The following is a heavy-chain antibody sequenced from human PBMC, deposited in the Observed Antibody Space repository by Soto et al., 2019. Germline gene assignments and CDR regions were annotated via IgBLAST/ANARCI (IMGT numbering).Heavy chain of an antibody. CDR1: GYTFTGSY. Sequence: ASVKVSCKASGYTFTGSYINRVRQAPGEGIEWMGWINPNSGGTNYAQKFQGRVTMTRDTPISTAYMELSRLRSGDTAVYYCARNQVHYDFGSGSYYYGMDVWGQGTTVTVSS. CDR3: ARNQVHYDFGSGSYYYGMDV. CDR2: INPNSGGT. J-gene: IGHJ6*02. D-gene: IGHD3-3*01. V-gene: IGHV1-2*02.